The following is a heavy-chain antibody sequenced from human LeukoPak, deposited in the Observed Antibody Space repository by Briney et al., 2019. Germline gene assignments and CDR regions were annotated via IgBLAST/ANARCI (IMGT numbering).Heavy chain of an antibody. V-gene: IGHV4-34*01. CDR2: INHSGST. CDR1: GGSISSYY. CDR3: ARVSSRRLPPSYSYDRRNYFDY. J-gene: IGHJ4*02. Sequence: SETLSLTCTVSGGSISSYYWSWIRQPPGKGLEWIGQINHSGSTNYSPSLKSRVTISVDASKSQFSLKLSSVTAADTAVYYCARVSSRRLPPSYSYDRRNYFDYWGQGTLVTVSS. D-gene: IGHD3-22*01.